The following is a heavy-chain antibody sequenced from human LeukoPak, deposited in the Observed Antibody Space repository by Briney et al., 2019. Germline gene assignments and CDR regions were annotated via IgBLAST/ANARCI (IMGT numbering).Heavy chain of an antibody. CDR3: TRRPYSSSWYYFDY. D-gene: IGHD6-13*01. Sequence: GVSLRLSCAASGFTFSSYGMHWVRQAPGKGPEWVAFIRYDGSNKYYADSVKGRFTISRDNSKNTLYLQMNSLRAEDTAVYYCTRRPYSSSWYYFDYWGQGTLVTVSS. CDR2: IRYDGSNK. V-gene: IGHV3-30*02. CDR1: GFTFSSYG. J-gene: IGHJ4*02.